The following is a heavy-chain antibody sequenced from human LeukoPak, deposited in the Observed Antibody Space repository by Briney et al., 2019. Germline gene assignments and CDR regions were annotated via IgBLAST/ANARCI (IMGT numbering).Heavy chain of an antibody. CDR2: ISAYNGNT. J-gene: IGHJ6*03. V-gene: IGHV1-18*04. CDR3: ARSLAPMATTRRIRSYYYYYMDV. CDR1: GYTFTTYY. Sequence: ASVKVSCKASGYTFTTYYMHWVRQAPGQGLEWMGWISAYNGNTNYAQNLQGRITMTTDTSTSTAYMELRSLRSDDTAVYYCARSLAPMATTRRIRSYYYYYMDVWGKGTTVTVSS. D-gene: IGHD5-24*01.